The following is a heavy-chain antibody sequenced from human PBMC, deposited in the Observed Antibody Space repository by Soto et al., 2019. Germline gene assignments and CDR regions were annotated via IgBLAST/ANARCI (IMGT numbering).Heavy chain of an antibody. CDR1: GGSITTGGYY. CDR2: RYYSEST. Sequence: SETLSLTCTVSGGSITTGGYYWSWIRQLPGKGLEWIGHRYYSESTYCNPSLKSRVSISLDTSKNQFSLKLSFVTAADTAMYYCARTKCSGGSCYSWSLDYWGQGTPVTVSS. D-gene: IGHD2-15*01. V-gene: IGHV4-31*03. J-gene: IGHJ4*02. CDR3: ARTKCSGGSCYSWSLDY.